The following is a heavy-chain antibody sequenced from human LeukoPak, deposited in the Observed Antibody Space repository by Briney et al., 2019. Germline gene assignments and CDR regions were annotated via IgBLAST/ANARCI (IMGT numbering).Heavy chain of an antibody. J-gene: IGHJ5*02. D-gene: IGHD2-15*01. CDR2: IIPIFGTA. V-gene: IGHV1-69*06. CDR3: ARGYCSGGSCNEWFDP. CDR1: GGTFSSYA. Sequence: SVKVSCKASGGTFSSYAISWVRQAPGQGLEWMGGIIPIFGTANYAQKFQGRVTITADKTTSTAYMELSSLRSEDTAVYYCARGYCSGGSCNEWFDPWGQGTLVTVSS.